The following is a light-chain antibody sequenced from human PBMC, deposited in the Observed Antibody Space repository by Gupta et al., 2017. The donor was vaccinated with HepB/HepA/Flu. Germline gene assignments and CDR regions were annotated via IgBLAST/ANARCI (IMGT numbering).Light chain of an antibody. V-gene: IGLV2-14*03. CDR2: DVT. CDR1: SSDIGRFND. Sequence: QSALTEPASVSGSPGESITISCTGTSSDIGRFNDVSWYQHHPSAPTKLIISDVTNRPAGVSARSAASKSANAAFLTISVLQAEDAAYYYDDSYKSHNRMVFGTGTKLTVL. J-gene: IGLJ1*01. CDR3: DSYKSHNRMV.